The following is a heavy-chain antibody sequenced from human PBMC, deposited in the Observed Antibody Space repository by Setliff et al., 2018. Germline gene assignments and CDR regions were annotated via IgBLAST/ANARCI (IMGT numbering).Heavy chain of an antibody. J-gene: IGHJ4*02. CDR3: ARQIDYGDFQYFDY. CDR2: IYRNGNT. CDR1: AYSISSGYY. D-gene: IGHD4-17*01. Sequence: SETLSLTCPVSAYSISSGYYWGWVRQPPGKGLEWIGSIYRNGNTYYNPSLKSRATISVDPSKNQLSLKVHSVPAADTAVYYCARQIDYGDFQYFDYWGQGTLVTVSS. V-gene: IGHV4-38-2*01.